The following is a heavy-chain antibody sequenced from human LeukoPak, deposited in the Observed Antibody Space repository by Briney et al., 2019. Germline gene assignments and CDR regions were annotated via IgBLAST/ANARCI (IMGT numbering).Heavy chain of an antibody. V-gene: IGHV4-30-4*01. Sequence: PSETLSLTCTVSGVSISSGDYYWSWIRQPPGKGLEWIGYIYYSGSTYYNPSLKSRVTISVDTSKNQFSLKLSSVTAADTAVYYCARVPTYYDSSGFDYWGQGTLVTVSS. CDR2: IYYSGST. CDR1: GVSISSGDYY. D-gene: IGHD3-22*01. CDR3: ARVPTYYDSSGFDY. J-gene: IGHJ4*02.